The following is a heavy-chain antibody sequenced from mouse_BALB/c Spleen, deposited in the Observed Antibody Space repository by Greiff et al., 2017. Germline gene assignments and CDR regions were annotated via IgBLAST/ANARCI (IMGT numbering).Heavy chain of an antibody. CDR2: INPSSGYT. J-gene: IGHJ4*01. V-gene: IGHV1-4*01. Sequence: VQVVESGAELARPGASVKMSCKASGYTFTSYTMHWVKQRPGQGLEWIGYINPSSGYTNYNQKFKDKATLTADKSSSTAYMQLSSLTSEDSAVYYCARGGDYDAMDYWGQGTSVTVSS. CDR3: ARGGDYDAMDY. CDR1: GYTFTSYT.